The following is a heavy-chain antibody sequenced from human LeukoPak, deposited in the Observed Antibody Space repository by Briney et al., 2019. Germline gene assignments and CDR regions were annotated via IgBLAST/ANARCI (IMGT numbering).Heavy chain of an antibody. V-gene: IGHV3-30*18. CDR1: GFTFSSYG. CDR2: ISYDGSKK. D-gene: IGHD3-10*01. CDR3: AKAYYGSGSPLDWFDP. Sequence: GGSLRLSCAASGFTFSSYGMHWVRQAPGKGLEWVAIISYDGSKKSYGDSVKGRFTISRDNSKNTLYLQMNSLRAEDTAVYYCAKAYYGSGSPLDWFDPWGQGTLVTVSS. J-gene: IGHJ5*02.